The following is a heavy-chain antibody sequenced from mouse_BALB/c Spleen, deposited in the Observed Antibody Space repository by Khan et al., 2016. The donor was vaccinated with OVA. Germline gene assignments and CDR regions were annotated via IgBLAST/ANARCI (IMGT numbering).Heavy chain of an antibody. CDR1: GYTFTSYW. Sequence: QVQLKESGAELAKPGASVKLSCKASGYTFTSYWMHWVKQRPGQGLEWLGYINPSTGYTEYNQRFKDKATLTADKSSSTAYMQLSSLTSEDSAVFYCLSLGSRSSWFTYWGQGTLVTVSA. D-gene: IGHD1-1*01. CDR2: INPSTGYT. CDR3: LSLGSRSSWFTY. J-gene: IGHJ3*01. V-gene: IGHV1-7*01.